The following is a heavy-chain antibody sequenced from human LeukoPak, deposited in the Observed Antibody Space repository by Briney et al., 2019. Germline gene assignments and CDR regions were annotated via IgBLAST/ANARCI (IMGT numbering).Heavy chain of an antibody. CDR3: ARDDYRGVTNFDP. V-gene: IGHV4-59*01. CDR1: GGSISPYF. Sequence: PSETLSLTCTVSGGSISPYFWSWIRQPPGKGLEWIGYISYTGNTIFNPSLKSRVTISVDTSKNQFSLRLTSVTAADTAVYYCARDDYRGVTNFDPWGQGTLVTVSS. CDR2: ISYTGNT. J-gene: IGHJ5*02. D-gene: IGHD3-10*01.